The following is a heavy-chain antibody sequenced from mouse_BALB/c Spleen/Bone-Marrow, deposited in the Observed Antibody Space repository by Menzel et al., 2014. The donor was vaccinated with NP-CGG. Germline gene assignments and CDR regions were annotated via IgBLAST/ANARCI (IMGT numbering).Heavy chain of an antibody. CDR2: ILPGSGSI. J-gene: IGHJ4*01. CDR1: GYTFSSYW. V-gene: IGHV1-9*01. Sequence: VQLQQSGAELMKPGASVKISCNATGYTFSSYWIEWVKQRPGHGLEWIGEILPGSGSIKYNEKFKGKATFTADTSSNTAYMQLSSLTSEDSAVYYCASRYDTMDYWGQGTSVTVSS. CDR3: ASRYDTMDY.